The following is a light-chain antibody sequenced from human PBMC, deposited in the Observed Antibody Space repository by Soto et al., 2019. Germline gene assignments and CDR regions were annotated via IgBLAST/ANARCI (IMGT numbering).Light chain of an antibody. J-gene: IGLJ2*01. V-gene: IGLV2-14*01. Sequence: QSVLSQPASVSGSPGQPITISCTGTSSDIGNFNFVSWYKQHPGNAPELMIYEVSNRPSGVSNRFSGSKSGNTASLTISGLQSEDEADYYCSSYTTSTTVIFGGGTKLTVL. CDR3: SSYTTSTTVI. CDR1: SSDIGNFNF. CDR2: EVS.